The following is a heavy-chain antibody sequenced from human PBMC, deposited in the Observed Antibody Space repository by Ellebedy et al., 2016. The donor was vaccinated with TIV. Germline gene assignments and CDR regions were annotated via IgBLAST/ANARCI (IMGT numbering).Heavy chain of an antibody. J-gene: IGHJ6*02. CDR1: GYTFTSYG. V-gene: IGHV1-18*04. CDR2: ISAYNGNT. Sequence: ASVKVSXXASGYTFTSYGISWVRQAPGQGLEWMGWISAYNGNTNYAQKLQGRVTMTTDTSTSTAYMELRSLRSDDTAVYYCARDRSRRWVTYYYYYGMDVWGQGTTVTVSS. D-gene: IGHD4-23*01. CDR3: ARDRSRRWVTYYYYYGMDV.